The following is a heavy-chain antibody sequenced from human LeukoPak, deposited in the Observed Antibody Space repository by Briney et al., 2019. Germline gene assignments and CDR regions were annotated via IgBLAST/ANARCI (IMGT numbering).Heavy chain of an antibody. D-gene: IGHD5-12*01. CDR2: INAGNGNT. CDR3: ATGFTSGSFGY. J-gene: IGHJ4*02. CDR1: GYTFTSYA. V-gene: IGHV1-3*01. Sequence: ASVKVSCKASGYTFTSYAMHWVRQAPGQRLEWMGWINAGNGNTKYSQKLQGRVTITRDTSATTAYMELSSLRSEDTAVYFCATGFTSGSFGYWGQGTLVTVSS.